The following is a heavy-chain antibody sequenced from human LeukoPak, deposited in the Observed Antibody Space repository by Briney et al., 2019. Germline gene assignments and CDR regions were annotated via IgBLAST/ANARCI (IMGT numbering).Heavy chain of an antibody. CDR2: IHYSGST. CDR3: ARLVGATKNFDY. Sequence: ETLSLTCTVSGGSISSYYWSWIRQPPGKGLEWIGYIHYSGSTNYNPSLKSRVTISIDTSKNQFSLKLNSVTAADTAVYYCARLVGATKNFDYWGQGALVTVSS. CDR1: GGSISSYY. D-gene: IGHD1-26*01. V-gene: IGHV4-59*01. J-gene: IGHJ4*02.